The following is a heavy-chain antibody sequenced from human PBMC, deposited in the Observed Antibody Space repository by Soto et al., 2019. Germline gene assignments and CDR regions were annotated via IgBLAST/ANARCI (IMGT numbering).Heavy chain of an antibody. Sequence: VGSLRLSCASSVFTFSSYAMSCVRHSPGKWLEWVSAISGSGGSTYYADSVKGRFTISRDNSKNTLYLQMNSLRAEDTAVYYCAKDELDYAILTGYYNWFEPLGQGTLVIVSS. V-gene: IGHV3-23*01. J-gene: IGHJ5*02. D-gene: IGHD3-9*01. CDR3: AKDELDYAILTGYYNWFEP. CDR2: ISGSGGST. CDR1: VFTFSSYA.